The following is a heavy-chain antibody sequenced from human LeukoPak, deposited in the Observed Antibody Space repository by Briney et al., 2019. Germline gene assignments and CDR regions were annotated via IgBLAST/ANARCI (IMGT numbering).Heavy chain of an antibody. CDR3: ARDGFGELDY. V-gene: IGHV3-21*01. D-gene: IGHD3-10*01. J-gene: IGHJ4*02. CDR2: ISSSSSYI. Sequence: GGSLRLPCAASGFTFSSYSMNWVRQAPGKALEWVSSISSSSSYIYYADSVKGRFTISRDNAKNSLYLQMNSLRAEDTAVYYCARDGFGELDYWGQGTLVTVSS. CDR1: GFTFSSYS.